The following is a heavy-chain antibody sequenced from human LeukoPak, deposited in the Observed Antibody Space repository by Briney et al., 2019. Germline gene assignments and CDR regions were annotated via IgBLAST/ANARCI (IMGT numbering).Heavy chain of an antibody. D-gene: IGHD3-10*01. CDR3: AHSAMVREMDYGMDV. J-gene: IGHJ6*04. CDR2: IYWDDDK. Sequence: SAPTLVKPTQTLTLTCTFSGFSLSSSGVGVNWIRQPPGQALEWLALIYWDDDKRYRPSLSSRLTITKDTSKNQVVLTMTTMDPVDTATYYCAHSAMVREMDYGMDVWGKGNTVTVSS. CDR1: GFSLSSSGVG. V-gene: IGHV2-5*02.